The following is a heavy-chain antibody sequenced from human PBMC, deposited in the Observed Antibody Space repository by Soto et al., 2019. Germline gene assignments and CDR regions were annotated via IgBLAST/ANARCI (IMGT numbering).Heavy chain of an antibody. J-gene: IGHJ5*02. Sequence: QVQLVESGGGVVQPGRSLRLSCAASGFTFSSYGMHWVRQAPGKGLEWVAVIWYDGSNKYYADSVKGRFTSSRDNSKNTLYLQMSSLRAEDTAVYYCARDNVVVPAAKDWFDPWGQGTLVTVSS. V-gene: IGHV3-33*01. CDR2: IWYDGSNK. D-gene: IGHD2-2*01. CDR1: GFTFSSYG. CDR3: ARDNVVVPAAKDWFDP.